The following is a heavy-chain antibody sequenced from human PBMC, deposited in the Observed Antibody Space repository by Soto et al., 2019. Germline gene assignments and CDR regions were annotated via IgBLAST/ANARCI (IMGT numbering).Heavy chain of an antibody. CDR2: IKIKTDGGTT. Sequence: PGGSLRLSCAASGFTFSNAWMSWVRQAPGKGLEWVGRIKIKTDGGTTDYAAPVKGRFTISRDDSKNTLYLQMNSLKTEDTAVYYCTTPNMTQANWGQGIQVTVSS. J-gene: IGHJ4*02. V-gene: IGHV3-15*01. CDR3: TTPNMTQAN. CDR1: GFTFSNAW.